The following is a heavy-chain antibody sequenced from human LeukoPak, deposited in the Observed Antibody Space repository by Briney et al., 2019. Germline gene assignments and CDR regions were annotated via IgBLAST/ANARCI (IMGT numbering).Heavy chain of an antibody. Sequence: ASETLSLTCAVYGGSFSGYYWSWIRQPPGKGLEWIGEINHSGSTNYNPSLKSRVTISVDTSKNQFSLKLSSVTAADTAVYYCARTKYSSSWFSRLQNWFDPWGQGTLVTVSS. V-gene: IGHV4-34*01. CDR2: INHSGST. CDR3: ARTKYSSSWFSRLQNWFDP. CDR1: GGSFSGYY. D-gene: IGHD6-13*01. J-gene: IGHJ5*02.